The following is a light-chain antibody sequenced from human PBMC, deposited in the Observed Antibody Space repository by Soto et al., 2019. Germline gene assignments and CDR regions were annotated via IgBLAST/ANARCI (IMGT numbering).Light chain of an antibody. J-gene: IGKJ1*01. CDR2: KAS. CDR1: QSISSW. Sequence: DIQMTQSPSTLSASVGDRVTITCRASQSISSWLAWYQQKPGKAPNLLIYKASSLESGVPSRFSGSGSGTEFTLTISSLQPEDFATYYCQQSGDTPPWTFGQGTKVDIK. CDR3: QQSGDTPPWT. V-gene: IGKV1-5*03.